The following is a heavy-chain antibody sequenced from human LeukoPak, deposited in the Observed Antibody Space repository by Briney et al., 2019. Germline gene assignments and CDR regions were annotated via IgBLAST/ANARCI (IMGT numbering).Heavy chain of an antibody. D-gene: IGHD2-2*01. V-gene: IGHV4-34*01. Sequence: SETLSLTCAVYGGSFSGYYWSWIRQPPGKGLEWIGEINHSGSTNYNPPLKSRVTISVDTSKNQFSLKLSSVTAADTAVYYCARKKGSSRTIYGMDVWGQGTTVTVSS. CDR1: GGSFSGYY. CDR2: INHSGST. CDR3: ARKKGSSRTIYGMDV. J-gene: IGHJ6*02.